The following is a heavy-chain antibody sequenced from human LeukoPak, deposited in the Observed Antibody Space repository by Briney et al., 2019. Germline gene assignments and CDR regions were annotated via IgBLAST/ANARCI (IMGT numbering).Heavy chain of an antibody. Sequence: GGSLRLSCAASGLTFSTYAMSWVRQAPGKGLEWVSAISGSGDNANYADSVKGRFTISRDNSKNTLYLQMNSLRAEDTAVYHCAKDQGYYYGSGSYYDYWGQGTLVTVSS. V-gene: IGHV3-23*01. CDR2: ISGSGDNA. D-gene: IGHD3-10*01. CDR3: AKDQGYYYGSGSYYDY. CDR1: GLTFSTYA. J-gene: IGHJ4*02.